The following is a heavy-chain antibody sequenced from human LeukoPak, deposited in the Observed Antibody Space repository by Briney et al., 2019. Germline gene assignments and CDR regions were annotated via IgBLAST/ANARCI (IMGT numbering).Heavy chain of an antibody. CDR1: GFTFSSYG. CDR3: AKDMGYDRPPFDY. D-gene: IGHD3-22*01. J-gene: IGHJ4*02. CDR2: ISYDGSNK. Sequence: PGGSLRLSCAASGFTFSSYGMPWVRQAPGKGLEWVAVISYDGSNKYYADSVKGRFTISRDNSKNTLYLQMNSLRAEDTAVYYCAKDMGYDRPPFDYWGQGTLVTVSS. V-gene: IGHV3-30*18.